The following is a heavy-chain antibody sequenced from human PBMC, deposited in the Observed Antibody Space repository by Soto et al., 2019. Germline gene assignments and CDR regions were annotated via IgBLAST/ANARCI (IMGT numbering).Heavy chain of an antibody. J-gene: IGHJ6*02. V-gene: IGHV1-69*12. CDR3: ASRITGSPNSYYGMDV. CDR1: GGTFSSYA. D-gene: IGHD1-20*01. CDR2: IIPIFGTA. Sequence: QVQLVQSGAEVKKPGSSVKVSCKASGGTFSSYAINWVRQAPGQGLEWMGGIIPIFGTADYAQKFQGRVTITADDSTSTAYRELSSLRSEDTAVYYCASRITGSPNSYYGMDVWGQGTTVTVSS.